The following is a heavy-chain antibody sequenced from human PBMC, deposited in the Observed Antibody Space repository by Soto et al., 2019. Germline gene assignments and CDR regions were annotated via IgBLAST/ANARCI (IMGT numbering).Heavy chain of an antibody. Sequence: QVQLLQSGAEVKKPGSSVRVSCEASGGTFRTYAISWVRQAPGQGLEWMGEIIPIFGTVNYAQKFQGRVTITADESTTTVYMALRSLRSEDTAVYYCAKGAVAGTPTSYYYYRMDVWGQGTTVTVSS. D-gene: IGHD6-19*01. V-gene: IGHV1-69*12. J-gene: IGHJ6*02. CDR2: IIPIFGTV. CDR1: GGTFRTYA. CDR3: AKGAVAGTPTSYYYYRMDV.